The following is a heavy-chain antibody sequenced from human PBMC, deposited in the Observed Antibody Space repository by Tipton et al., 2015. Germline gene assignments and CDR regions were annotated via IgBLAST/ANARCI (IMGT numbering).Heavy chain of an antibody. D-gene: IGHD6-13*01. CDR1: GDSVSSNSDA. Sequence: GLVKPSQTLSLTCAISGDSVSSNSDAWNWIRQSPSRGLEWLGRTYYRSRWYNDYAVSVKSRITINPDTSKNHFSLQLNSVTPDDTAMYYCARGAQHSTWSWGQGTLVTVSS. CDR3: ARGAQHSTWS. J-gene: IGHJ5*02. CDR2: TYYRSRWYN. V-gene: IGHV6-1*01.